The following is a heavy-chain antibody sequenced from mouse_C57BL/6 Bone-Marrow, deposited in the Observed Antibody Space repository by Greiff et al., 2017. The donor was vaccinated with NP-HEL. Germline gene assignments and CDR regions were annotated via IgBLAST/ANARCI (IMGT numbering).Heavy chain of an antibody. CDR2: IDPENGDT. D-gene: IGHD1-1*01. CDR3: TKALGSSSWFAY. V-gene: IGHV14-4*01. Sequence: VQLQQSGAELVRPGASVKLSCTASGFNIKDDYMHWVKQRPEQGLEWIGWIDPENGDTEYASKFQGKATITADTSSNTAYLQLSSLTSEDTAVYYCTKALGSSSWFAYWGQGTLVTVSA. CDR1: GFNIKDDY. J-gene: IGHJ3*01.